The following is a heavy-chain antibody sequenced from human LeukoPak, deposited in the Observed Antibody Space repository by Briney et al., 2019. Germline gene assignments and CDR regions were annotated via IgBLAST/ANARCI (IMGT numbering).Heavy chain of an antibody. CDR1: GFTFSNYD. CDR2: ISGSGGFT. D-gene: IGHD6-13*01. V-gene: IGHV3-23*01. Sequence: PGGSLRLSCAASGFTFSNYDMCWVRQAPGKGLEWVSVISGSGGFTYYADSVKGRFTISRDSSKNTLYLQMNRLRVEDTAVYSCARGLRAAAGTFGYYYHGMDVWGPGTTVTVSS. CDR3: ARGLRAAAGTFGYYYHGMDV. J-gene: IGHJ6*02.